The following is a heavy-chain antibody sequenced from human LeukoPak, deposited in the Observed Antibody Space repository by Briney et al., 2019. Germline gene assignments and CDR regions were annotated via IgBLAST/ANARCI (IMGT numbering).Heavy chain of an antibody. D-gene: IGHD4-23*01. J-gene: IGHJ4*02. V-gene: IGHV3-30*04. CDR1: GFTFSSYA. Sequence: GGSLRLSCAASGFTFSSYAMHWVRQAPGKGLEWVAVISYDGSNKYYADSVKGRFTISRDNSKDTLYLQMNSLRAEDTAVYYCAREDDYGGNSIGSWGQGTLVTVSS. CDR3: AREDDYGGNSIGS. CDR2: ISYDGSNK.